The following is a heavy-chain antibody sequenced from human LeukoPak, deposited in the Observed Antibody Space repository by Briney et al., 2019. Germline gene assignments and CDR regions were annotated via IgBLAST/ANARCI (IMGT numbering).Heavy chain of an antibody. CDR1: GYTFTNYY. CDR2: INPSGDNT. V-gene: IGHV1-46*01. CDR3: ARDNSVGDTAWWLDP. D-gene: IGHD1-26*01. J-gene: IGHJ5*02. Sequence: ASVKVSCKASGYTFTNYYMHWVRQAPGQGLEWMGIINPSGDNTWYAQKFQGRVTMTRDMSTSTDYMELSSLRSEDTAVYYCARDNSVGDTAWWLDPWGQGTLVTVS.